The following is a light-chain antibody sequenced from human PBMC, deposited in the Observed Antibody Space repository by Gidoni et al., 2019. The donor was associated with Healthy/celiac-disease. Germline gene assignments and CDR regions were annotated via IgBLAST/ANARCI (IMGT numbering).Light chain of an antibody. J-gene: IGLJ1*01. Sequence: QSVLTQPPSVSGAPGQRVTISCTGSSSNIGAGYDVHWYQPLPGTAPKLLIYGNSNRPSGVPDRFSGSKSGTSASLAITGLQAEDEADYYCQSYDSSLSVLYVFGTGTKVTV. V-gene: IGLV1-40*01. CDR3: QSYDSSLSVLYV. CDR1: SSNIGAGYD. CDR2: GNS.